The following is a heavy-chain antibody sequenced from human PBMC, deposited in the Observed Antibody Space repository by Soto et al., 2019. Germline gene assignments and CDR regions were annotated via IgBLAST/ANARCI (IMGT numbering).Heavy chain of an antibody. CDR1: GYTFTSYA. CDR2: INAGNGNT. J-gene: IGHJ6*02. D-gene: IGHD2-8*02. V-gene: IGHV1-3*01. Sequence: ASVKVSCKASGYTFTSYAMHWVRQAPGQRLEWMGWINAGNGNTKYSQKFQGRVTITRDTSASTAYMELSGLRSEDTAVYYCARRTGFSLLVPDYYGMDVWGQGTTVTVSS. CDR3: ARRTGFSLLVPDYYGMDV.